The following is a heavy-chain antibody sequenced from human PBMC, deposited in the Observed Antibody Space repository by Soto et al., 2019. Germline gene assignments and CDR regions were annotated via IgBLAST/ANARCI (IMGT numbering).Heavy chain of an antibody. CDR3: ASSYGSGYLAFDY. J-gene: IGHJ4*02. V-gene: IGHV1-69*02. Sequence: QVQLVQSGAEVKRPGSSVKVSCKASGDTFNFYSINWVRQAPGVGLECMGRVNTIVSMSNYAQKFQGRVTITADKSTSTAYIELSSLRSEDTAIYYCASSYGSGYLAFDYWGQGALVTFSS. CDR2: VNTIVSMS. D-gene: IGHD3-10*01. CDR1: GDTFNFYS.